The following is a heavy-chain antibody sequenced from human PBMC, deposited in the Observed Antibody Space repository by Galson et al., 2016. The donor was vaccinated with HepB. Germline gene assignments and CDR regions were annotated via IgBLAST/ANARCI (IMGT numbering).Heavy chain of an antibody. V-gene: IGHV4-31*03. CDR2: ISYSGST. Sequence: TLSLTCTVSGDSFNSYEYYWSWIRQHPGKGLEWIGHISYSGSTSYNSSLKSRLNMLIGTSKSQLSLRLSSVTAADTAVYYCARLERLTIFGAINWGQGILVTVSS. CDR3: ARLERLTIFGAIN. J-gene: IGHJ4*02. D-gene: IGHD3-3*01. CDR1: GDSFNSYEYY.